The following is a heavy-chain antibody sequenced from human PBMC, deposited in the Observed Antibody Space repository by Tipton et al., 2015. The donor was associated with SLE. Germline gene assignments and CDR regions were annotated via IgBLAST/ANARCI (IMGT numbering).Heavy chain of an antibody. J-gene: IGHJ3*02. V-gene: IGHV4-39*07. CDR1: GGSIGSSSFY. Sequence: TLSLTCSVSGGSIGSSSFYWGWIRQPPGKGLEWIGSMHHTGATYSSPSLKSRVTLSLDKSQNQFSLKLTSATAADTAVHYCVRALWLDKDFAVVPPGIRLRAFDIWGQGTMVTVSS. D-gene: IGHD2-2*02. CDR2: MHHTGAT. CDR3: VRALWLDKDFAVVPPGIRLRAFDI.